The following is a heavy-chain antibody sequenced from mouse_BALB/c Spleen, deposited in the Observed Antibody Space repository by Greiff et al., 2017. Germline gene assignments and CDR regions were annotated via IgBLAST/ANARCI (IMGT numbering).Heavy chain of an antibody. Sequence: VQVVESGPGLVAPSQSLSITCTVSGFSLSRYSVHWVRQPPGKGLEWLGMIWGGGSTDYNSALKSRLSISKDNSKSQVFLKMNSLQTDDTAMYSGPRPNKGNKAPRNYGGKGTPATVS. D-gene: IGHD2-1*01. J-gene: IGHJ4*01. CDR3: PRPNKGNKAPRNY. CDR1: GFSLSRYS. CDR2: IWGGGST. V-gene: IGHV2-6-4*01.